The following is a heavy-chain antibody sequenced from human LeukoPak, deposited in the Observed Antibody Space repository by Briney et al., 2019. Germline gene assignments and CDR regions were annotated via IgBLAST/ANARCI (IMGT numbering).Heavy chain of an antibody. V-gene: IGHV4-30-4*08. D-gene: IGHD2-15*01. J-gene: IGHJ5*02. Sequence: SQTLSLTCTVSGASIGSGDYYWSWIRQSPEKGLEWIGYIYHSGNSHSNPSLKSRLTISVDTSKNQFSLKLSSVTAADTAVYYCARIAMVAATQWFDPWGQGTLVTVSS. CDR1: GASIGSGDYY. CDR2: IYHSGNS. CDR3: ARIAMVAATQWFDP.